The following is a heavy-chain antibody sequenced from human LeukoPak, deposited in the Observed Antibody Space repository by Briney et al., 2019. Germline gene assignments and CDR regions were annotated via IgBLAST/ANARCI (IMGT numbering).Heavy chain of an antibody. CDR2: IYYSGST. V-gene: IGHV4-59*01. CDR1: GGSISSYY. D-gene: IGHD3-16*01. Sequence: SETLSLTCTVSGGSISSYYWSWIRQPPGKGLEWIGYIYYSGSTNYNPSLKSRVTISVDTSKNQFSLKLSSVTAADTAVYYCAKDLGDYVWGGPDYWGQGTLVTVSS. CDR3: AKDLGDYVWGGPDY. J-gene: IGHJ4*02.